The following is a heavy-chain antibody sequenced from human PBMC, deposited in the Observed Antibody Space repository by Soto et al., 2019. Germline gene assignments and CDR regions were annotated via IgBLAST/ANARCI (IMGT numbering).Heavy chain of an antibody. CDR3: ARVRDYGDSFDY. V-gene: IGHV4-34*01. D-gene: IGHD4-17*01. CDR2: INHSGST. J-gene: IGHJ4*02. Sequence: SVTKSLTCAVDGGSFSGYYWSWISQPPGKGLEWIGEINHSGSTNYNPSLKSRVTISVDTSKNQFSLKLSSVTAADTAVYYCARVRDYGDSFDYWGQGTLVTVSS. CDR1: GGSFSGYY.